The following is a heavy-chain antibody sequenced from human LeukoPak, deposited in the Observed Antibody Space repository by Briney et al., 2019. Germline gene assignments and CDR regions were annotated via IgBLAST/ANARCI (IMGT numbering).Heavy chain of an antibody. CDR3: ARATTEFYYDSSGYFLNGGYAFDI. Sequence: PSETLSLTCTVSGGSISSYYWSWIRQPPGKGLEWIGYIYYSGSTNYNPSLKSRVTISVDTSKNQFSLKLSSVTAADTAVYYCARATTEFYYDSSGYFLNGGYAFDIWGQGTMVTVSS. J-gene: IGHJ3*02. CDR1: GGSISSYY. D-gene: IGHD3-22*01. CDR2: IYYSGST. V-gene: IGHV4-59*01.